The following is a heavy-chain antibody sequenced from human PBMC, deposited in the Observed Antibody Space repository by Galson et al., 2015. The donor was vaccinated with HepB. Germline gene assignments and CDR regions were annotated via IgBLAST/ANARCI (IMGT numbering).Heavy chain of an antibody. J-gene: IGHJ6*02. CDR1: GYSFSKYG. CDR2: VSGYDGSA. V-gene: IGHV1-18*01. Sequence: SVKVSCKASGYSFSKYGLSWVRQAPGQGLEWMGWVSGYDGSANYAPKFQGRFPMTTEKSTGTAYMEMRSLRSDDTAVYYCARDSRLELHLNNYYSYGMDVWGQGTAVSVS. D-gene: IGHD1-7*01. CDR3: ARDSRLELHLNNYYSYGMDV.